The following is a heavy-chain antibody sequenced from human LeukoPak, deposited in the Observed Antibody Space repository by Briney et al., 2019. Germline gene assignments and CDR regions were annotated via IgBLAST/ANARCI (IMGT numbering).Heavy chain of an antibody. D-gene: IGHD4-17*01. CDR2: ISSSSSYI. Sequence: GGSLRLSCAASGFTFSSYSMNWVRQAPGKGLEWFSSISSSSSYIYYADSVKGRFTISRDNAKNSLYLQMNSMRAEDTAVYYCARDHYGDYADAFDIWGQGTMVTVSS. CDR1: GFTFSSYS. CDR3: ARDHYGDYADAFDI. J-gene: IGHJ3*02. V-gene: IGHV3-21*01.